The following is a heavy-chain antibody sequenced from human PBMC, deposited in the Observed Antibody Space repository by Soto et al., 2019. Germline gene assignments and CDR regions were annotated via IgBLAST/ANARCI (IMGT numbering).Heavy chain of an antibody. J-gene: IGHJ4*02. CDR1: GFTFSDYY. V-gene: IGHV3-11*01. Sequence: GGSLRLSCAASGFTFSDYYMSWIRQAPGKGLEWVSDISSSGSSIYYADSVKGRFTISRDIAKKSLYLQMNSLRVEDTAVYFCARDGYYDFWSGPVYYFDYWGQGILVTVSS. CDR3: ARDGYYDFWSGPVYYFDY. D-gene: IGHD3-3*01. CDR2: ISSSGSSI.